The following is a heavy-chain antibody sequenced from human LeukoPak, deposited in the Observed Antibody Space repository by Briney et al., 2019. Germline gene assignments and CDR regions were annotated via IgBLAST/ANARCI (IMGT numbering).Heavy chain of an antibody. CDR2: IHTSGST. CDR1: GGSVSGVY. V-gene: IGHV4-4*09. Sequence: SETLSLTCTVSGGSVSGVYWNWIRQPPRKGLEWLGYIHTSGSTNYNPSLKSRVTISVDTSKNQFSLKLSSVTAADTAVYYCARLRLGYYYMDVWGKGTTVTVSS. D-gene: IGHD7-27*01. J-gene: IGHJ6*03. CDR3: ARLRLGYYYMDV.